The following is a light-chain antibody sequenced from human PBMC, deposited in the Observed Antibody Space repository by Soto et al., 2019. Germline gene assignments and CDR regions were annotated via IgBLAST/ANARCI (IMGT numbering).Light chain of an antibody. Sequence: QSALTQPASVSGSPGQSITISCTGTSSDVGGYNYVSWYQQHPGKAPKLMIYDVNTRPSGVSNRFSGSKSGNTASLTISGLQAEDEGDYYCISDTSSISFGVGTQLTVL. CDR1: SSDVGGYNY. J-gene: IGLJ2*01. V-gene: IGLV2-14*01. CDR2: DVN. CDR3: ISDTSSIS.